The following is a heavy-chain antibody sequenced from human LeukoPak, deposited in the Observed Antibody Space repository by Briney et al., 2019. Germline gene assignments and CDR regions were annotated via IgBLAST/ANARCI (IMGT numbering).Heavy chain of an antibody. CDR3: ARLRRKYWFDR. V-gene: IGHV3-48*03. Sequence: GGSLRLSCAASGHTLSSYGMNGVRQAPGKGLEWVSFITSSGNTMYYADSVKGRFTISRDNAKNSVYLQMNSLRADDTAVYYCARLRRKYWFDRWAQGTLVTVSS. J-gene: IGHJ5*02. CDR1: GHTLSSYG. CDR2: ITSSGNTM.